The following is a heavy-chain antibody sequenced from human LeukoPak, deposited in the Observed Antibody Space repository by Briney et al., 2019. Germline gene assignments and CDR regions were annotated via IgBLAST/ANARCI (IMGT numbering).Heavy chain of an antibody. CDR3: ARDSNWSPDY. V-gene: IGHV3-23*01. CDR2: ISGSGGSTK. D-gene: IGHD1-1*01. J-gene: IGHJ4*02. Sequence: GASLRLSCAASGFTFSSYAMSWVRQAPGKGLEWVSAISGSGGSTKYYADSVKGRFTISRDNAKNSLYLQMNSLRAEDTAVYYCARDSNWSPDYWGQGTLVTVSS. CDR1: GFTFSSYA.